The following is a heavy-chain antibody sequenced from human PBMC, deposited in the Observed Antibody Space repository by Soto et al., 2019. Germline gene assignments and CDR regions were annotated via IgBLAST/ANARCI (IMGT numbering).Heavy chain of an antibody. CDR3: ARGPSYGPVPNQRFDY. CDR1: GGTFSSNS. V-gene: IGHV1-69*13. J-gene: IGHJ4*02. Sequence: SVKVSSKASGGTFSSNSSSWVQHAPGKGLEWMGGIIPIFGTANYAQKFQGRVTITADESTSTAYMELSSLRSEDTAVYYCARGPSYGPVPNQRFDYWGQGTLVTVSS. CDR2: IIPIFGTA. D-gene: IGHD5-18*01.